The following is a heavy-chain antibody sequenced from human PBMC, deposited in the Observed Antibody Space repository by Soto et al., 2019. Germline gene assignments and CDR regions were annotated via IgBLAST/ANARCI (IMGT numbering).Heavy chain of an antibody. J-gene: IGHJ4*02. CDR3: ARVNYDILTGYYISAYFDY. D-gene: IGHD3-9*01. CDR2: IYYSGST. V-gene: IGHV4-31*01. Sequence: LSLTCSVSGDSINNGAYYWNWIRQHPDKRLEWIGYIYYSGSTFYAPSLRSQVTISADTSNNQFSLKLSSVTAADTAVYYCARVNYDILTGYYISAYFDYWGQGTLVTVSS. CDR1: GDSINNGAYY.